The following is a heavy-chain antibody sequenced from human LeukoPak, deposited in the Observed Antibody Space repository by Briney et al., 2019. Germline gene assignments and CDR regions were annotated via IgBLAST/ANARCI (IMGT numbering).Heavy chain of an antibody. D-gene: IGHD5-18*01. J-gene: IGHJ4*02. CDR1: GGSFSGYY. Sequence: SETLSLTCAVSGGSFSGYYWGWIRQPPGKGLKWIGEINHSGSTNYNPSLKSRVTISVDTSKNQFSLKLSSVTAAATAVYYCARVNTAMAVDYWGQGTLVSVSS. CDR3: ARVNTAMAVDY. V-gene: IGHV4-34*01. CDR2: INHSGST.